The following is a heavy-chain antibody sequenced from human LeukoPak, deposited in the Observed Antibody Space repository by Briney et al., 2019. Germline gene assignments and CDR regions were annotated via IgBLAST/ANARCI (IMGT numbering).Heavy chain of an antibody. Sequence: ASVKVSCKASGYTFTGYYMHWVRQAPGQGLEWMGWINPNSGGTNYAQKFQGRVTMTRDTSISTAYMELSRLRSDDTAVYYCARDEGKGWLTSFADYWGQGTLVTVSS. CDR2: INPNSGGT. CDR1: GYTFTGYY. CDR3: ARDEGKGWLTSFADY. V-gene: IGHV1-2*02. D-gene: IGHD5-18*01. J-gene: IGHJ4*02.